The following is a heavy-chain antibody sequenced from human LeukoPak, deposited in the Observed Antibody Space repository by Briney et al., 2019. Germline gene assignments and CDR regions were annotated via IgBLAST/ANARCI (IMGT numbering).Heavy chain of an antibody. D-gene: IGHD1-7*01. CDR1: GSTFSSYW. CDR2: INSDGSST. CDR3: ARDNWNLAFDY. J-gene: IGHJ4*02. V-gene: IGHV3-74*01. Sequence: GGSLRLSCAASGSTFSSYWMHWVRHAPGKGLVWVSRINSDGSSTSYADSVKGRFTISRDNAKNTLYLQMNSLRAEDTAVYYCARDNWNLAFDYWGQGTLVTVSS.